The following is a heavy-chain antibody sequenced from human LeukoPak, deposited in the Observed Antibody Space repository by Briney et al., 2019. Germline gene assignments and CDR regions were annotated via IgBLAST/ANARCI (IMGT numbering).Heavy chain of an antibody. Sequence: GGSLRLSCAASGFTVSSNYMSWVRQAPGKGLEWVSVIYSGGSTSYADSVKGRFTISRDNSMNTLYLQMNSLRAEDTAVYYCARGRTYYYDSSGPPLPYYFDYWSQGTLVTVSS. CDR1: GFTVSSNY. CDR3: ARGRTYYYDSSGPPLPYYFDY. CDR2: IYSGGST. D-gene: IGHD3-22*01. V-gene: IGHV3-53*01. J-gene: IGHJ4*02.